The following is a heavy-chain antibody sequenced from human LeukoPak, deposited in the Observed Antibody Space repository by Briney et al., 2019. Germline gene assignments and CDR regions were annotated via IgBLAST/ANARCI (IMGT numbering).Heavy chain of an antibody. CDR1: GFTFSSYA. CDR2: ISGGGGST. J-gene: IGHJ1*01. CDR3: ARDGEQWLVRDEYFQH. Sequence: HPGGSLRLSCAASGFTFSSYAMSWVRQAPGKGLEWVSVISGGGGSTHYADSVKGRFTISRDNAKNSLYLQMNSLRAEDTAVYYCARDGEQWLVRDEYFQHWGQGTLVTVSS. D-gene: IGHD6-19*01. V-gene: IGHV3-23*01.